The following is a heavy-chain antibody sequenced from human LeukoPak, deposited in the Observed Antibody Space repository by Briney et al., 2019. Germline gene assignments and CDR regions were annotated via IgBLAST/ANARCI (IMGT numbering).Heavy chain of an antibody. J-gene: IGHJ2*01. V-gene: IGHV3-53*01. Sequence: GGSLRLSCAASGFTVSSNYMSWVRQAPGTGLEWVSLIYSGGSTCYADSVKGRFTISRDNSKNTLYLQMNSLRAEDTAVYYCARAIGSVTIQRYFDLWGRGTLVTVSS. CDR1: GFTVSSNY. D-gene: IGHD4-17*01. CDR2: IYSGGST. CDR3: ARAIGSVTIQRYFDL.